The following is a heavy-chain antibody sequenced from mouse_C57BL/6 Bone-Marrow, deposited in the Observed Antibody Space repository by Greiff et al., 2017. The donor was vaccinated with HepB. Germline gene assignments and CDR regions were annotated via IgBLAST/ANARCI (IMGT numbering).Heavy chain of an antibody. CDR2: IDPENGDT. CDR3: TTRLDAMDY. Sequence: VQLQQSGAELVRPGASVKLSCTASGFNIKDDYMHWVRQRPEQGLEWIGWIDPENGDTEYASKFQGKATITADTSSNTAYLQLSSLTSEDTAVYYCTTRLDAMDYWGQGTSVTVSS. CDR1: GFNIKDDY. J-gene: IGHJ4*01. V-gene: IGHV14-4*01.